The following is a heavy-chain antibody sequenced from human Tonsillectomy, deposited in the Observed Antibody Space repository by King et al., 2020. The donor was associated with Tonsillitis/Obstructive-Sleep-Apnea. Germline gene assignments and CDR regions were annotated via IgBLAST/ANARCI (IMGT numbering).Heavy chain of an antibody. D-gene: IGHD6-6*01. CDR3: ARVGGQYSSSSDYYYYYMDV. J-gene: IGHJ6*03. CDR2: INHSGST. CDR1: GGSFSGYY. Sequence: VQLPQWGAGLLKPSENLSLTCAVYGGSFSGYYWSWIRQPPGKGLEWIGEINHSGSTNYNPSLKSRVTISVDTSKNQFSLKLSSVTAADTAVYYCARVGGQYSSSSDYYYYYMDVWGKGTTVTVSS. V-gene: IGHV4-34*01.